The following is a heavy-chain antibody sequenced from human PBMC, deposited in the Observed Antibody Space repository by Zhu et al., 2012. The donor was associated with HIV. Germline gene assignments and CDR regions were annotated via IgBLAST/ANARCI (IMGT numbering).Heavy chain of an antibody. D-gene: IGHD3-10*01. CDR1: GFIFNDYG. CDR2: INWNNST. V-gene: IGHV3-20*04. Sequence: EVQLVESGGRVVRPGGSLRLSCAASGFIFNDYGINWVRQAPGKGPEWVSTINWNNSTRYADSVKGRFTISRDNAKNSLYLQMNSLRAEDTALYYCARERSPHYYYGMDVWGQGTTVTVSS. CDR3: ARERSPHYYYGMDV. J-gene: IGHJ6*02.